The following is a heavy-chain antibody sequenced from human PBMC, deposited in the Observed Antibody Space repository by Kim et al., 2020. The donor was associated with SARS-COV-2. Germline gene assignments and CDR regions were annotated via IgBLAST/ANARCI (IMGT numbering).Heavy chain of an antibody. CDR1: GYTFTSYA. J-gene: IGHJ6*02. CDR3: ARPGVAYYYGSGSGEYYYGMDV. D-gene: IGHD3-10*01. V-gene: IGHV1-3*01. CDR2: INAGNGNT. Sequence: ASVKVSCKASGYTFTSYAMHWVRQAPGQRLEWMGWINAGNGNTKYSQKFQGRVTITRDTSASTAYMELSSLRSEDTAVYYCARPGVAYYYGSGSGEYYYGMDVWGQGTTVTVSS.